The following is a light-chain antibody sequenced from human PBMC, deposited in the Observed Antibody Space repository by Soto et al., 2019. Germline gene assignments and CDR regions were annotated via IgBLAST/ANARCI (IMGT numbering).Light chain of an antibody. Sequence: DIQMTQSPSSLSASVGDRVNITCRASQSIGNFLNWYQQKPGTVPKVLIYSASSLQSGFPSRFSGSGFGTYFPLSINSLQPDHFANYYGQQSQTIPTCGGGTAVEIK. V-gene: IGKV1-39*01. CDR3: QQSQTIPT. CDR2: SAS. J-gene: IGKJ4*02. CDR1: QSIGNF.